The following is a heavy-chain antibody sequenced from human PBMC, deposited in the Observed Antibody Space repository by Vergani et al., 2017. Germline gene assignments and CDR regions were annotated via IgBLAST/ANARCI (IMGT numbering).Heavy chain of an antibody. CDR2: ISYDGRNK. Sequence: QVQLVESGGGVVQPGRSLRLSCAASGFTFSSYAMHWVRQAPGQGLEWVAVISYDGRNKYYADSVKGRFTISRDNYKNTLYLQMNSLRAEDTAVYYCARDTLRGRPGFDYWGQGTLVTVSS. J-gene: IGHJ4*02. CDR1: GFTFSSYA. CDR3: ARDTLRGRPGFDY. V-gene: IGHV3-30*04.